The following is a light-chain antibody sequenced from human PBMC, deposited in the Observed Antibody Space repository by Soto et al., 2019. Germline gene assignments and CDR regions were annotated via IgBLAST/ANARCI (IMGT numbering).Light chain of an antibody. CDR1: SSDVGSYNL. Sequence: QSALTQPASVSGSPGQSITISCTGTSSDVGSYNLVSWYQQHPGKAPKLMIYEVSKRPSGVPNRFSGSKSGNTASLTISGLQAEDEADYYCCSYAGSSTLRVFGAGTKVTV. CDR3: CSYAGSSTLRV. CDR2: EVS. V-gene: IGLV2-23*02. J-gene: IGLJ1*01.